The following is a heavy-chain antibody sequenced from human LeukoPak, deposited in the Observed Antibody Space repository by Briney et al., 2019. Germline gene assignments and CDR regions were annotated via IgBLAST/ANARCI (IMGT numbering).Heavy chain of an antibody. V-gene: IGHV1-2*02. J-gene: IGHJ4*02. CDR1: GYTFTGYY. Sequence: GASVKVSCKASGYTFTGYYMHWVRQAPGQGLEWMGWINPNSGGTNYAQKFQGRVTMTRDTSISTAYMELRSLRSDDTAIYYCAREEYGSGSYNYWGQGTLVTVSS. CDR2: INPNSGGT. CDR3: AREEYGSGSYNY. D-gene: IGHD3-10*01.